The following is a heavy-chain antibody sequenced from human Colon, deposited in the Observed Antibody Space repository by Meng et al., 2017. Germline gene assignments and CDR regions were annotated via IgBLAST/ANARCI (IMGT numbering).Heavy chain of an antibody. CDR1: GFTFGDYA. J-gene: IGHJ4*02. D-gene: IGHD3-10*01. CDR2: IRSKAYGGTI. CDR3: IRGQRGDY. Sequence: GESLKISCTASGFTFGDYAMGWARQVPGKGLEWVSFIRSKAYGGTIEYAASVKGRFTISRDDSKSIAYLQMNSLKTEDTAVYYCIRGQRGDYWGQGTLVTVSS. V-gene: IGHV3-49*04.